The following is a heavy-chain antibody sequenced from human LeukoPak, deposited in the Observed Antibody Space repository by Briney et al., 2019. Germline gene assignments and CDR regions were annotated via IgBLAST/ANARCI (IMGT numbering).Heavy chain of an antibody. CDR3: ARGRGYSYGYEAFDY. J-gene: IGHJ4*02. CDR2: INHSGST. Sequence: SETLSLTCAVYGGSFSGYYWSWIRQPPGKGLEWIGEINHSGSTNYNPSLQSRVTISVDTSKNQFSLKLSSVTAADTAVYYCARGRGYSYGYEAFDYWGQGTLVTVSS. V-gene: IGHV4-34*01. CDR1: GGSFSGYY. D-gene: IGHD5-18*01.